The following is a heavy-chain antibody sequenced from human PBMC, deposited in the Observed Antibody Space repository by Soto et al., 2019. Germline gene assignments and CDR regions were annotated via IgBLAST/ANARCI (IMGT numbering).Heavy chain of an antibody. Sequence: SETLSLTCTVSGGSISSSSYYWGWIRQPPGKGLEWIGSIYYSGSTYYNPSLKSRVTISVDTSKNQFSLKLSSVTAADTAVYYCAKTSESGYCSGGGCYPAGAVDYMDVWGKGTTVTVSS. D-gene: IGHD2-15*01. V-gene: IGHV4-39*01. J-gene: IGHJ6*03. CDR1: GGSISSSSYY. CDR3: AKTSESGYCSGGGCYPAGAVDYMDV. CDR2: IYYSGST.